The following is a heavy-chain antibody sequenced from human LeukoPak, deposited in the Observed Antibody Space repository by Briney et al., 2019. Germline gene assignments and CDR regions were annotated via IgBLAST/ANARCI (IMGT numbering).Heavy chain of an antibody. CDR1: GSTFSSYW. CDR3: ARMFTAMVPGWYFDL. D-gene: IGHD5-18*01. Sequence: SGGSLRLSCAASGSTFSSYWMHWVRQAPGRGLVWVSRINSDGSSTSYADSVKGRFTISRDNAKNTLYLQMSSLRAEDTAVYYCARMFTAMVPGWYFDLWGRGTLVTVSS. V-gene: IGHV3-74*01. CDR2: INSDGSST. J-gene: IGHJ2*01.